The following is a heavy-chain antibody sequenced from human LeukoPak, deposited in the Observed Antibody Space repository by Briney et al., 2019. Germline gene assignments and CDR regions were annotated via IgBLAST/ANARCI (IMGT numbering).Heavy chain of an antibody. CDR2: IYTSGST. D-gene: IGHD5-24*01. Sequence: SQTLSLTCTVSGGSISSGSYYWGWIRQPAGKGLEWIGRIYTSGSTNYNPSLKSRVTISVDTSNNQFSLKLSSVTAADTAVYYCPRSYRREMATMRYWDQGSLVTVSS. J-gene: IGHJ4*02. V-gene: IGHV4-61*02. CDR3: PRSYRREMATMRY. CDR1: GGSISSGSYY.